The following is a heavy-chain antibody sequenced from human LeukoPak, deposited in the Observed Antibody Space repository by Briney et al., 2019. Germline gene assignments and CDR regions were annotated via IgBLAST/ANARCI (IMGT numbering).Heavy chain of an antibody. CDR3: AGSQNDYSQFDY. CDR1: GGSVSSGSYY. V-gene: IGHV4-61*01. Sequence: SETLSLTCTVSGGSVSSGSYYWSWIRQPPGKGLEWIGYIYYTGNTHYSPSLKSRVTMSVDTSKNQFSLKLSSVTAADTALYFCAGSQNDYSQFDYWGQGALVTVAS. CDR2: IYYTGNT. J-gene: IGHJ4*02. D-gene: IGHD4-11*01.